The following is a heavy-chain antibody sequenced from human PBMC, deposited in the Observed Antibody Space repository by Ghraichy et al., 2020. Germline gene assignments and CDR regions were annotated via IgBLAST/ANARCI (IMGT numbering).Heavy chain of an antibody. V-gene: IGHV3-74*01. CDR2: LNIDGTTE. Sequence: GGPLRLSCAASGFSFTDYWMHWVRQTPGRGLERVSHLNIDGTTENYADSVKDRFTISRDNAKKTMYLQMISLTVEDTAVYYCVRSYKDGLRHFDYWGQGTLVTVSS. D-gene: IGHD1-14*01. CDR3: VRSYKDGLRHFDY. J-gene: IGHJ4*02. CDR1: GFSFTDYW.